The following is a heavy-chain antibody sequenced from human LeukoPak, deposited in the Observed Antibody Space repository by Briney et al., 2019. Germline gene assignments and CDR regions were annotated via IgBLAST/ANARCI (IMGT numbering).Heavy chain of an antibody. CDR1: GYIFTSYY. Sequence: GASVKGSCKASGYIFTSYYIHRVRQAPGQGLKWMGIINPSGGSTIYPQKFQGRVSMTRDTSTSTVYMELSSLRSEDTAVYYCARVPFLLSGFWDYWGQGTLVTVSS. V-gene: IGHV1-46*01. CDR3: ARVPFLLSGFWDY. D-gene: IGHD6-25*01. CDR2: INPSGGST. J-gene: IGHJ4*02.